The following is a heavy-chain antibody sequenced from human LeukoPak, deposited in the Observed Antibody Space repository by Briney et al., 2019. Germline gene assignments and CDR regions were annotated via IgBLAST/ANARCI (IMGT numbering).Heavy chain of an antibody. V-gene: IGHV3-7*04. J-gene: IGHJ4*02. D-gene: IGHD5-12*01. CDR3: ARVRGYSGYAFDY. CDR1: GFTFSDFR. Sequence: PGGSLRLSCAASGFTFSDFRMSWVRQAPGKGLEWVASVKQDGTEKYYVDSVKGRFTISRDNAKNSLYLQMNSPRAEDTAIYYCARVRGYSGYAFDYWGQGTPVTVSS. CDR2: VKQDGTEK.